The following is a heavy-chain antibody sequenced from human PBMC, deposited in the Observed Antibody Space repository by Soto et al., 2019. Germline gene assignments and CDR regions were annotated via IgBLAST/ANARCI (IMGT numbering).Heavy chain of an antibody. Sequence: QVQLVESGGGLVKPGGSLRLSCAASGFSFSDYYMSWIRQAPGKGLEWISYISTSGSTLFYADSVKGRFTISRDNARNSLYLQISSLRAEDTAVYYCVRISVRPRAIRTAPGRWYFDLWAVAPWPLSPQ. V-gene: IGHV3-11*01. CDR2: ISTSGSTL. D-gene: IGHD1-1*01. J-gene: IGHJ2*01. CDR1: GFSFSDYY. CDR3: VRISVRPRAIRTAPGRWYFDL.